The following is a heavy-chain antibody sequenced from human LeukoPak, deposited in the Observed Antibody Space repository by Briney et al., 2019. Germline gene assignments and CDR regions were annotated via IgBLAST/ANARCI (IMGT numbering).Heavy chain of an antibody. CDR1: GYNFRDYY. CDR2: INPKSGGT. J-gene: IGHJ4*02. Sequence: VASVKVSCKASGYNFRDYYMHWVRQAPGQGLEWLGWINPKSGGTDYAQQFQGRVTMTRDTSSSTDYLEVRSLRSDDTAVYYCARGAEAETSPLDFWGQGTPVTVSS. D-gene: IGHD6-13*01. CDR3: ARGAEAETSPLDF. V-gene: IGHV1-2*02.